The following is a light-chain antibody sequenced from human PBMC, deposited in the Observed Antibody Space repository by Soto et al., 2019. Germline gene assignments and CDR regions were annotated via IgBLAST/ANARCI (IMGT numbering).Light chain of an antibody. CDR2: RVT. V-gene: IGLV2-8*01. J-gene: IGLJ2*01. CDR3: CSYKGGNSVV. CDR1: SGDVGGYNY. Sequence: QSVLTQPPSASGSPGQSVTISCTGTSGDVGGYNYVSWYQQHPGKAPKLMIYRVTKRPSGVPDRFSGSKSGNTASLTVSGLQAEDEADYYCCSYKGGNSVVFGGGTKLTVL.